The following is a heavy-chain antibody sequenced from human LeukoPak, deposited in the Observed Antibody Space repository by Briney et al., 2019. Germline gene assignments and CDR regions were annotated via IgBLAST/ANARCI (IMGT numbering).Heavy chain of an antibody. CDR3: ASVPTHYYDSSGYYPGGY. CDR2: ISYDGSNK. V-gene: IGHV3-30*01. J-gene: IGHJ4*02. Sequence: GGSLRLSCAASGFTFSSYAMHWVRQAPGKGLEWVAVISYDGSNKYYAESVKGRFTISRDNSKNTLYLQMNSLRAEDTAVYYCASVPTHYYDSSGYYPGGYWGQGTLVTVFS. D-gene: IGHD3-22*01. CDR1: GFTFSSYA.